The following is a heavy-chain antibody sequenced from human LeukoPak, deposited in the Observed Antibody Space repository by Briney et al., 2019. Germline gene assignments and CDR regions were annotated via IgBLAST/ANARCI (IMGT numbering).Heavy chain of an antibody. V-gene: IGHV3-7*01. D-gene: IGHD3-10*01. J-gene: IGHJ4*02. CDR2: IKQDGSEK. CDR3: ARDPSGSGSYPYDY. Sequence: GGSLRLSCAASGFTFSSYWMSWVRQAPGKGLEWVANIKQDGSEKYYVDSVKGRFTISRDNAKNSLYLQMNSLRAEDTAVYYCARDPSGSGSYPYDYWGQGTLVTVSS. CDR1: GFTFSSYW.